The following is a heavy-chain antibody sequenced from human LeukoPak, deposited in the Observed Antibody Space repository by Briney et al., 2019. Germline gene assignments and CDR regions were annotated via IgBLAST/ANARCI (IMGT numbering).Heavy chain of an antibody. V-gene: IGHV1-8*01. Sequence: ASVTVSCKASGYTFTSYDINWVRQATGQGLEWMGWMSPNSGNTGYAQKFQGRVTMTRNTSISTAYMELSSLRSEDTAVYYCARGGRWPKENWFDPWGQGTLVTVSS. CDR1: GYTFTSYD. CDR3: ARGGRWPKENWFDP. J-gene: IGHJ5*02. CDR2: MSPNSGNT. D-gene: IGHD2-15*01.